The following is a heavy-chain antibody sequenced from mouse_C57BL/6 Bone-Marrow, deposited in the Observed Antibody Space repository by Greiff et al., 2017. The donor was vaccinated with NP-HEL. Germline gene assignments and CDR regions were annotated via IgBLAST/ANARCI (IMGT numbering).Heavy chain of an antibody. CDR2: INPSNGGT. J-gene: IGHJ3*01. D-gene: IGHD2-3*01. CDR1: GYTFTSYW. Sequence: VQLQQSGTELVKPGASVKLSCKASGYTFTSYWMHWVKQRPGQGLEWIGNINPSNGGTNYNEKFKSKATLTVDKSSSTAYMQLSSLTSEDSAVYYCARYDGYYVFFAYWGQGTLVTVSA. V-gene: IGHV1-53*01. CDR3: ARYDGYYVFFAY.